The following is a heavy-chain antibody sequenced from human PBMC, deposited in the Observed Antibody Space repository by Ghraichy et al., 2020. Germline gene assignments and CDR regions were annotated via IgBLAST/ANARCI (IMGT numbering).Heavy chain of an antibody. D-gene: IGHD3-9*01. CDR3: SRDLTGRQEI. V-gene: IGHV3-74*03. CDR1: GFTFKNHW. J-gene: IGHJ4*02. CDR2: INRDGSMT. Sequence: GGSLRLSCAASGFTFKNHWAHWVRQSPGKGLEWVSRINRDGSMTTYADSVKGRFTIYRDNAENTVYLQMSSLRAEDTAIYWCSRDLTGRQEIWGQGTVVSVSS.